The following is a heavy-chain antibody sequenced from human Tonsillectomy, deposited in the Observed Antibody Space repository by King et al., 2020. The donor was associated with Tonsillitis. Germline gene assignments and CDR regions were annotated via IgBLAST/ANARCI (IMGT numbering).Heavy chain of an antibody. Sequence: VQLVESGGGLVQPGGSLRLSCAASGFSFGSYAMSWVRQASGRGLGWVSGLSGSGGTIYYAESVKGRFTISRDTSKNTLYLQMNSLRGEDTGVYYCAKDSGNNYYDMDVWGQGTTVTVSS. CDR2: LSGSGGTI. CDR3: AKDSGNNYYDMDV. J-gene: IGHJ6*02. V-gene: IGHV3-23*04. CDR1: GFSFGSYA.